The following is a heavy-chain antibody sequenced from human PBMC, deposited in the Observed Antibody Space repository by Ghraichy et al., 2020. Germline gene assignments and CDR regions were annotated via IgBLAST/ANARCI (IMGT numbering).Heavy chain of an antibody. CDR2: IYYSGST. CDR1: GGSISSSSYY. J-gene: IGHJ3*02. D-gene: IGHD1-26*01. CDR3: ARQSWEPHAFDI. Sequence: SETLSLTCTVSGGSISSSSYYWGWIRQPPGKGLEWIGSIYYSGSTYYNPSLKSRVTISVDTSKNQFSLKLSSVTAADTAVYYCARQSWEPHAFDIWGQGTMVTVSS. V-gene: IGHV4-39*01.